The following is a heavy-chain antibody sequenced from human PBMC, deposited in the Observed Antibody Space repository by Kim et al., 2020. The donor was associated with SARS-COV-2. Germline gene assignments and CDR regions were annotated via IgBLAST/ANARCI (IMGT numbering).Heavy chain of an antibody. CDR3: AKATAWFDP. D-gene: IGHD5-18*01. CDR1: GFTFADYA. CDR2: ITWNSGSI. Sequence: GGSLRLSCVASGFTFADYAMHWVRQAPGKGLEWVSGITWNSGSIGYADSVKGRFTISRDNAKKSLYLDMNSLRAEDTALYYCAKATAWFDPWGQGTLVTV. J-gene: IGHJ5*02. V-gene: IGHV3-9*01.